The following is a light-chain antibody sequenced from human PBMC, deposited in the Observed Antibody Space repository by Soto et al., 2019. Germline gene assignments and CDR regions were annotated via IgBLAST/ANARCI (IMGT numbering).Light chain of an antibody. CDR3: SSYAGTPFV. Sequence: QSVLTQPPSASGSPGQSVTISCTGTSSDVGGYNYVSWYQQHPGKAPKLIIYEVNKRPSGVPDRFSGSKSGNTASLTVSGLQAEDEADYHRSSYAGTPFVFGTGTKITVL. CDR1: SSDVGGYNY. CDR2: EVN. V-gene: IGLV2-8*01. J-gene: IGLJ1*01.